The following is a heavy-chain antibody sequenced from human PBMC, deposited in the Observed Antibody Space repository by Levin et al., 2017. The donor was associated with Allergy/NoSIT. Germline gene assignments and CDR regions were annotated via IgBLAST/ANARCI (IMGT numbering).Heavy chain of an antibody. Sequence: AGGSLRLSCAASGFTFSNVWMIWLRQAPGKGLEWVGRIKSENVGGTTDYDPAVRGRFVISRDDSKNTVYLQINTLKTEDTGVYYCSTDLRDGYFGSWGQGTLVTVSS. CDR2: IKSENVGGTT. V-gene: IGHV3-15*01. J-gene: IGHJ4*02. CDR1: GFTFSNVW. CDR3: STDLRDGYFGS. D-gene: IGHD3-9*01.